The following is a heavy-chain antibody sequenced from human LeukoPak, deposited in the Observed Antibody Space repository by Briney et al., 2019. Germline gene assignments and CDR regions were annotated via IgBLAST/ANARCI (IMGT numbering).Heavy chain of an antibody. D-gene: IGHD5-24*01. V-gene: IGHV3-21*01. J-gene: IGHJ3*02. Sequence: PGGSLRLSCAASGSTFSSYSMNWVRQAPGKGLEWVSSISSSSSYIYYADSVKGRFTISRDNAKNSLYLQMNSLRAEDTAVYYCARARDGYNSGAFDIWGQGTMVTVTS. CDR3: ARARDGYNSGAFDI. CDR2: ISSSSSYI. CDR1: GSTFSSYS.